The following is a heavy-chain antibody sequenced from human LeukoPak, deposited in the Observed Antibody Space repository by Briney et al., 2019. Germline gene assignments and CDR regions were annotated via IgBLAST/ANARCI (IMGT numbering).Heavy chain of an antibody. D-gene: IGHD3-22*01. J-gene: IGHJ6*02. CDR2: INPSGGST. CDR3: ARDGGYYSPYYYYYGMDV. V-gene: IGHV1-46*01. CDR1: GYTFTSYY. Sequence: GASVKVSCTASGYTFTSYYMHWVRQAPGQGLEWMGIINPSGGSTSYAQKFQGRVTMTRDTSTSTVYMELSSLRSEDTAVYYCARDGGYYSPYYYYYGMDVWGQGTTVTVSS.